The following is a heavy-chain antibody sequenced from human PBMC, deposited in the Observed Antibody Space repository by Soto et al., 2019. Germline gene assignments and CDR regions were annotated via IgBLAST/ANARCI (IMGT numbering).Heavy chain of an antibody. CDR1: GFPFSSYG. CDR3: VGGQYYFDY. D-gene: IGHD3-10*01. J-gene: IGHJ4*02. V-gene: IGHV3-30*03. Sequence: QVQLVESGGGVVQPGRSLRLSCAASGFPFSSYGMHWVREAPGKGLEWVAVISYDGSNKYYADSVKGRFTISRDNSASTLYLRMNCLRPEDTALYYCVGGQYYFDYRGQGTLVTVSP. CDR2: ISYDGSNK.